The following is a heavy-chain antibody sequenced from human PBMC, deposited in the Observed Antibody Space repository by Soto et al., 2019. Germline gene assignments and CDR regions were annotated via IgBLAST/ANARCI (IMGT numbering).Heavy chain of an antibody. Sequence: PGESLKISRKGSGYSFTSYWTSWVRQMPGKGLEWMGRIDPSDSYTNYSPSFQGHVTISADKSISTAYLQWSSLKASDTAMYYCASPANYYYGMDVWGQGTTVTVSS. J-gene: IGHJ6*02. CDR3: ASPANYYYGMDV. CDR2: IDPSDSYT. V-gene: IGHV5-10-1*01. CDR1: GYSFTSYW.